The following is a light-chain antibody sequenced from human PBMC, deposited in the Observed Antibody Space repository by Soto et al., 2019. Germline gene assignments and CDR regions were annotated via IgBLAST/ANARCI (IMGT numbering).Light chain of an antibody. CDR2: KAS. J-gene: IGKJ1*01. Sequence: DIQITQSPSTLSASVGDRVTITCRASQTISSWLAWYQQKPGKDPKLLIYKASTLKSGVPSRFSGSGSGTEFTLTISSLQPDDFATYYCQHYNSYSEEFGQGTKVDIK. CDR3: QHYNSYSEE. V-gene: IGKV1-5*03. CDR1: QTISSW.